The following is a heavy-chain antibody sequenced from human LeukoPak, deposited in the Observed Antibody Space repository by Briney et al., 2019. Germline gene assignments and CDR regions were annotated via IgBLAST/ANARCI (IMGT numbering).Heavy chain of an antibody. CDR1: GFTFTNAL. J-gene: IGHJ5*02. Sequence: GGSLRLSCAASGFTFTNALMSWVRQAPGKGLEWVGRIESKTNGGTTDYAAPVKGRFTISRDDSKYMLYLQMNSLKTDDTAVYYCVTYEGVAWGQGTLVTVSS. D-gene: IGHD5-12*01. CDR3: VTYEGVA. CDR2: IESKTNGGTT. V-gene: IGHV3-15*04.